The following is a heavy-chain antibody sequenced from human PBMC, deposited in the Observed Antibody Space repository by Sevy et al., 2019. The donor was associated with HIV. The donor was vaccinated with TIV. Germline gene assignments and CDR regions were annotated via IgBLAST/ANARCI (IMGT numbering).Heavy chain of an antibody. CDR1: GFTFSSYW. V-gene: IGHV3-7*01. J-gene: IGHJ6*02. D-gene: IGHD2-2*01. Sequence: GESLKISCAASGFTFSSYWMSWVRQAPGKGLEWVANIKQDGSEKYYVDSVKGRFTISRDNAKNSLYLQMNSLRAEDTAVDYLARDRRKGNGGPLISTNYYYYGMDVWGQGTTVTVSS. CDR3: ARDRRKGNGGPLISTNYYYYGMDV. CDR2: IKQDGSEK.